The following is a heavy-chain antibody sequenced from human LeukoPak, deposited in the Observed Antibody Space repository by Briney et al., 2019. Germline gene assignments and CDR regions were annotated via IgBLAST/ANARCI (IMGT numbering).Heavy chain of an antibody. CDR3: GRKFYHESPIFY. D-gene: IGHD3-9*01. J-gene: IGHJ4*02. CDR2: IYYTGTT. V-gene: IGHV4-39*01. Sequence: SETLSLTCTVSGGSITTCSYYWVWIRQPPGKGLKWIASIYYTGTTYYNLSIKSRVTISVATSKNQFSLRLISVTAADTAVYFCGRKFYHESPIFYWGQGTLVTVSS. CDR1: GGSITTCSYY.